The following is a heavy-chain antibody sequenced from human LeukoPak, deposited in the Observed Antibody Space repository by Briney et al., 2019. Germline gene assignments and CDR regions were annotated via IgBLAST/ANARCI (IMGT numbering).Heavy chain of an antibody. J-gene: IGHJ4*02. V-gene: IGHV1-2*02. Sequence: ASVKVSCKASGYTFTGYYMHWVRQAPGQGLEWMGWINPNSGGTNYAQKFQGRVTMTRDTSISTAYMELSRLRSDDTAVYYCARPPYHCSSTSCQGYWGQGTLVTVSS. CDR1: GYTFTGYY. CDR3: ARPPYHCSSTSCQGY. D-gene: IGHD2-2*01. CDR2: INPNSGGT.